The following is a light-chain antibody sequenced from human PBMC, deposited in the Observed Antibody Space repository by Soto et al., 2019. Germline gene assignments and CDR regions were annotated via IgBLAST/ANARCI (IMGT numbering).Light chain of an antibody. J-gene: IGKJ1*01. CDR3: QQYGSSPT. CDR1: QSVSSNS. CDR2: GAS. Sequence: EIVLTQSPGTLSLSPGERATLSCRPSQSVSSNSLAWYQQKPGQAPRLLIYGASSRATGIPDRFSGSGSGTDFTLTISRLEPEDFAVYYCQQYGSSPTFGQGTKVDIK. V-gene: IGKV3-20*01.